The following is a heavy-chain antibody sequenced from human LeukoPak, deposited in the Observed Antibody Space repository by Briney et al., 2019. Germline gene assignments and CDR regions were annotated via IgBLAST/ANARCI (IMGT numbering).Heavy chain of an antibody. J-gene: IGHJ4*02. Sequence: GGSLRLSCAASGFTFSSYGMHWVRQAPGKGLEWVALIWYDGSNKYYADSVKGRFTISRDNSKNTLYLQMNSLRAEDTAVYYCASGVVATIGGHFDYWGQGTLVTVSS. D-gene: IGHD5-12*01. V-gene: IGHV3-33*01. CDR2: IWYDGSNK. CDR3: ASGVVATIGGHFDY. CDR1: GFTFSSYG.